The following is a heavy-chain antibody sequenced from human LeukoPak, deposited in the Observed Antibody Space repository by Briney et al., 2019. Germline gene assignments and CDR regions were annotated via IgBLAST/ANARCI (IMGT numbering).Heavy chain of an antibody. J-gene: IGHJ6*02. Sequence: PGGSLRLSCAASGFTFDDYAMHWVRQAPGKGLEWVSGISWNSGSIGYADSVKGRFTISRDNSKNTLYLQMNSLRAEDTAVYYCAKSTDYGSGSYYSPIYYYYYGMDIWGQGTTVTVSS. V-gene: IGHV3-9*01. CDR2: ISWNSGSI. CDR1: GFTFDDYA. CDR3: AKSTDYGSGSYYSPIYYYYYGMDI. D-gene: IGHD3-10*01.